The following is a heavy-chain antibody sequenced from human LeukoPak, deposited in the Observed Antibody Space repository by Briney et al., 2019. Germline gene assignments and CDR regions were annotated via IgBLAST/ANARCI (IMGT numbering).Heavy chain of an antibody. CDR1: GYTFTSYG. D-gene: IGHD5-18*01. Sequence: ASVKVSCKASGYTFTSYGISWVRQAPGQGLEWMGWIGAYNGNTNYAQRFQDRVTMTTDTSTSTAYMELRSLRSDDTAVYYCARGGYGPEGDYFDYWGQGTLVTVSS. CDR2: IGAYNGNT. CDR3: ARGGYGPEGDYFDY. J-gene: IGHJ4*02. V-gene: IGHV1-18*01.